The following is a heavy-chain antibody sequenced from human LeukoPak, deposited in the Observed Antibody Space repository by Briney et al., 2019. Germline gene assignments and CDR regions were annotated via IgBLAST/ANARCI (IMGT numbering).Heavy chain of an antibody. J-gene: IGHJ5*02. V-gene: IGHV4-39*01. D-gene: IGHD3-22*01. Sequence: PSETLSLTCTVSGGSMSTSGYYWDWIRQPPGKGLEWIETVYYTGSTYYNPSLKSRVTISEDTSRNQFSLKLNSVTAADTAVYYCARGSGTYYYDSGGYLNWFDPWGQGILVSVSS. CDR3: ARGSGTYYYDSGGYLNWFDP. CDR2: VYYTGST. CDR1: GGSMSTSGYY.